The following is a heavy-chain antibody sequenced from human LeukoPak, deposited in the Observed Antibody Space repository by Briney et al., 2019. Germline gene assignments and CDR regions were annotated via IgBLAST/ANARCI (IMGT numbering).Heavy chain of an antibody. Sequence: PGGSLRLSCAASGFMFSDYGMHWVRQAPGKGLEWVAFLQFDGSNKNYGDSVKGRFTISRDNSKHTLYLQMNNLRSEDTAVYYCAKDRGSSVYVEHLDYWGQGTLVSVSS. CDR3: AKDRGSSVYVEHLDY. V-gene: IGHV3-30*02. CDR1: GFMFSDYG. J-gene: IGHJ4*02. D-gene: IGHD5/OR15-5a*01. CDR2: LQFDGSNK.